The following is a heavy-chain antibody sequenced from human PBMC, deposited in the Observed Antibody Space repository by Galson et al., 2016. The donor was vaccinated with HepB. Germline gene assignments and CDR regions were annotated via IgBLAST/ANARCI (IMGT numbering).Heavy chain of an antibody. D-gene: IGHD6-13*01. V-gene: IGHV3-23*01. CDR1: GFPFSGYA. J-gene: IGHJ4*02. CDR2: ISGGGDSR. Sequence: SLRLSCAASGFPFSGYAMSWVRQAPGKGLEWVSGISGGGDSRYYADPVKGRFTISRDNSQNSVKGRFTISRDNSKNTLYLQMDSLRAEDSATYYCAKHRLEQHQIIVDSCFDSWGQGTLVTVSS. CDR3: AKHRLEQHQIIVDSCFDS.